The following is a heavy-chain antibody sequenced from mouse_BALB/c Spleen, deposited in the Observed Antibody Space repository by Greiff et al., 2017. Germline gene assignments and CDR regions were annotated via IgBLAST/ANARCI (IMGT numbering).Heavy chain of an antibody. J-gene: IGHJ2*01. Sequence: QVQLQQSGAELAKPGASVKMSCKASGYTFTSYWMHWVKQRPGQGLEWIGYINPSTGYTEYNQKFKDKATLTADKSSSTAYMQLSSLTSEDSAVYYCATGGSTVVPDYWGQGTTLTVSA. CDR3: ATGGSTVVPDY. CDR1: GYTFTSYW. CDR2: INPSTGYT. V-gene: IGHV1-7*01. D-gene: IGHD1-1*01.